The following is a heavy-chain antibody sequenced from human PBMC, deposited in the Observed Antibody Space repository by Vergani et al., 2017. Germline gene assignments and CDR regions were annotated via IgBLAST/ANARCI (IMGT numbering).Heavy chain of an antibody. CDR2: IYYSGST. Sequence: QVQLPESGPGLVKPSETLSLTCTVSGGSISSYYWSWIRQPPGKGLEWIGYIYYSGSTNYNPSLKSRVTISVDTSKNQFSLKLSSVTAADTAVYYCARAIGEMALNDAFDIWGQGTMVTVSS. CDR1: GGSISSYY. V-gene: IGHV4-59*01. D-gene: IGHD5-24*01. J-gene: IGHJ3*02. CDR3: ARAIGEMALNDAFDI.